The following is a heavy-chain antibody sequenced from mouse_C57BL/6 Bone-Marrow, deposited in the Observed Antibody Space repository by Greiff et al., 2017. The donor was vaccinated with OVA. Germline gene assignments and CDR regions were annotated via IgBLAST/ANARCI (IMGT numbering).Heavy chain of an antibody. CDR1: GYAFSSSW. Sequence: VQLQQSGPELVKPGASVKISCKASGYAFSSSWMNWVKQRPGKGLEWIGRIYPGDGDTNYNGKFKGKATLTADKSSSTAYMLLSSLTSEDSAVYFCANHYYGSPWFAYWGQGTLVTVSA. V-gene: IGHV1-82*01. CDR2: IYPGDGDT. J-gene: IGHJ3*01. CDR3: ANHYYGSPWFAY. D-gene: IGHD1-1*01.